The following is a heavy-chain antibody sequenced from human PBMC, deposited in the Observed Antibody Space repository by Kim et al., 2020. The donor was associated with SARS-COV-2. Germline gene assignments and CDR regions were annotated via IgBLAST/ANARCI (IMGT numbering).Heavy chain of an antibody. CDR3: ARTWGSPYYYGMDG. Sequence: ASVKVSCKASGYTFTGYYMHWVRQAPGQGLEWMGWINPNSGGTNYAQKFQGWVTMTRDTSISTAYMELSRLRSDDTAVYYCARTWGSPYYYGMDGWGQGTTVTVSS. V-gene: IGHV1-2*04. D-gene: IGHD7-27*01. CDR1: GYTFTGYY. CDR2: INPNSGGT. J-gene: IGHJ6*02.